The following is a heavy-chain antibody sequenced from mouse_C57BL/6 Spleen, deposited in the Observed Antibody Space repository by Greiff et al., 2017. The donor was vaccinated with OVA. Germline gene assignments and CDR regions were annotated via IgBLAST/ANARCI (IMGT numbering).Heavy chain of an antibody. CDR1: GFSLTSYG. J-gene: IGHJ4*01. CDR2: IWSDGST. V-gene: IGHV2-6*03. D-gene: IGHD2-3*01. CDR3: ARDGYYLYAMDY. Sequence: QVQLKESGPGLVAPSQSLSITCTVSGFSLTSYGVHWVRQPPGKGLEWLVVIWSDGSTTYNSALKSRLSISKDNSKSQVYLKMNSLQTDDTAMYYCARDGYYLYAMDYWGQGTSVTVSS.